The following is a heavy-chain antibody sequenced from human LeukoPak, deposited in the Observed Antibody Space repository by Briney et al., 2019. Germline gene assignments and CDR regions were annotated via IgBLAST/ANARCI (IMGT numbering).Heavy chain of an antibody. CDR2: IYTSGST. CDR1: GGSISSYY. V-gene: IGHV4-4*07. Sequence: SETLSLTCTGSGGSISSYYWSWIRQPAGKGLEWIGRIYTSGSTNYNPSLKSRVTMSVDTSQNQFSLKLSSVTAADTAVYYCARDTLSVAGTSFDYWGQGTLVTVSS. J-gene: IGHJ4*02. D-gene: IGHD6-19*01. CDR3: ARDTLSVAGTSFDY.